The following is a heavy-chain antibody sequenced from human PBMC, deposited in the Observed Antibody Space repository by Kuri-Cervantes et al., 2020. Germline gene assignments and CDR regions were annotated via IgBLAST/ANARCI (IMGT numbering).Heavy chain of an antibody. CDR1: GFTFSSYW. J-gene: IGHJ6*02. V-gene: IGHV3-7*01. CDR2: IKQDGSET. D-gene: IGHD3-10*01. CDR3: ASYAGFGESAYYYYYGMDV. Sequence: ETLSLTCAASGFTFSSYWMSWVRQAPGKGLEWVANIKQDGSETYYVDSVAGRFTISRDNSKNTLYLQMNSLRAEDTAVYYCASYAGFGESAYYYYYGMDVWGQGTTVTVSS.